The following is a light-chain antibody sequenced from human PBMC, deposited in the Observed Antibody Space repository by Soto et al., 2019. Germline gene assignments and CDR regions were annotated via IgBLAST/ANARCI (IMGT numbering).Light chain of an antibody. CDR2: KTS. CDR3: QQYNNYPWT. J-gene: IGKJ1*01. V-gene: IGKV1-5*03. CDR1: QSISSW. Sequence: DIQMTQSPSTLSASVGDRVTITCRASQSISSWLAWYQQKPGKAPKALIYKTSNLESGVPSRFSGSGSGTEFPLTISSLQPDDLATYYCQQYNNYPWTFGQGTKVEI.